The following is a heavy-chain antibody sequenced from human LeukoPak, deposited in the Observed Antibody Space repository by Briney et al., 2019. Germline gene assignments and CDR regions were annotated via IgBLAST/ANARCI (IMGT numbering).Heavy chain of an antibody. CDR2: ISGSGGST. Sequence: GGSLRLSCAASGFTFGDFAMTWVRQVPGKGLEWVSAISGSGGSTYYADSVKGRFTISRDNSKNTLYLQMNSLRAEDTAVYYCAKGYSGSYSVDYWGQGTLVTVSS. J-gene: IGHJ4*02. CDR3: AKGYSGSYSVDY. V-gene: IGHV3-23*01. D-gene: IGHD1-26*01. CDR1: GFTFGDFA.